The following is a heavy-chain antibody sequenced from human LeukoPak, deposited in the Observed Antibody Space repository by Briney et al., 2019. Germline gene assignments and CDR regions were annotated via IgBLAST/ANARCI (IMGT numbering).Heavy chain of an antibody. J-gene: IGHJ5*02. CDR1: VGSFSGYY. CDR2: INHSGST. V-gene: IGHV4-34*01. D-gene: IGHD1-26*01. Sequence: SETLSLTCAVYVGSFSGYYWNWIRQPPGKGLEWIGEINHSGSTNYIPSLKSRVTISVDTSKNQFSLKLSSVTAADTAVYYCARGSKMLGYNWFDPWGQGTLVTVSS. CDR3: ARGSKMLGYNWFDP.